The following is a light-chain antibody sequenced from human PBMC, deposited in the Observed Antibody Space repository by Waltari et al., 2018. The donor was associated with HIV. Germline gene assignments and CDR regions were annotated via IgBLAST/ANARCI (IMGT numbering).Light chain of an antibody. V-gene: IGKV3-20*01. CDR2: GAS. CDR1: QSVDSNY. Sequence: EIVLTQSPGTLSLSPGDRATLFCRASQSVDSNYIAWYQHKSGQPPRLLIYGASNRANGNPGKFGWSGAWTHFSLSINKLAPEDFAMYYCQQYGASPTFGQGTKVEI. CDR3: QQYGASPT. J-gene: IGKJ1*01.